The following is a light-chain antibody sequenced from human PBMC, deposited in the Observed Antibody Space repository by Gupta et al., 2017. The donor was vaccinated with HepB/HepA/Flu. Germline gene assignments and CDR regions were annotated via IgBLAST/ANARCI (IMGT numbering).Light chain of an antibody. Sequence: QSVLTPPPSASGPPGQRVTTSCSGTSSNIGSNNVNWYQQHPGAAPKLLIYSNTKRPSGVPDRFSGSKSGTSASLAISGLQAEDEADYYCAAWDDSQNGVVFGGGTKLTVL. CDR2: SNT. J-gene: IGLJ2*01. V-gene: IGLV1-44*01. CDR1: SSNIGSNN. CDR3: AAWDDSQNGVV.